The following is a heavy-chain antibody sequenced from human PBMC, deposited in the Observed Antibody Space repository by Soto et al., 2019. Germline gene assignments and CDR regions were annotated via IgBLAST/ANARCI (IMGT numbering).Heavy chain of an antibody. CDR2: ISSSGGST. J-gene: IGHJ6*02. CDR3: AKDSPMVRGVISLDYYYYGMDV. CDR1: GFTFSSYA. V-gene: IGHV3-23*01. Sequence: GGSLRLSCAASGFTFSSYAMSWVRQAPGKGLEWVSAISSSGGSTYYADSVKGRFTISRDNSKNTLYLQMNSLRAEDTAVYYCAKDSPMVRGVISLDYYYYGMDVWGQGTTVTVSS. D-gene: IGHD3-10*01.